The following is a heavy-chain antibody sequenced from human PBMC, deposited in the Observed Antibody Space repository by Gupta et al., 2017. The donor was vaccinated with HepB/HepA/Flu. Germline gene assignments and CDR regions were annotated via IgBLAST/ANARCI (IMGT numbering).Heavy chain of an antibody. CDR3: ARRQRGSNSAFDI. V-gene: IGHV1-46*01. J-gene: IGHJ3*02. Sequence: QEQLVQSGAAVQKPGASVKVSCQASGSNFINYFIHWVRQAPGQGLEWMGVIIPTSGGTTYADKFQGRVTMTRDTSTSTVFMELSSLQTEDTAVYYCARRQRGSNSAFDIWGRGTMVTVSS. D-gene: IGHD6-13*01. CDR1: GSNFINYF. CDR2: IIPTSGGT.